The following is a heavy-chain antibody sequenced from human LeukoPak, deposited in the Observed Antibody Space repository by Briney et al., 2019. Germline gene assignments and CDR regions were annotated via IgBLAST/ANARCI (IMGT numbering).Heavy chain of an antibody. CDR2: ISSSSSYI. V-gene: IGHV3-11*06. CDR3: ARDLIQLWLIDH. CDR1: GFTFSDYY. J-gene: IGHJ4*02. D-gene: IGHD5-18*01. Sequence: PGGSLRLSCAASGFTFSDYYMSWIRQAPGKGLEWVSSISSSSSYIYYADSVKGRFTISRDNAKNSLYLQMNSLRAEDTAVYYCARDLIQLWLIDHWGQGTLVTVSS.